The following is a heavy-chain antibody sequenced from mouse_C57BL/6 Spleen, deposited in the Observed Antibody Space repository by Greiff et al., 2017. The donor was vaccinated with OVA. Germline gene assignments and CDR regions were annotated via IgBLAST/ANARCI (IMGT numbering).Heavy chain of an antibody. D-gene: IGHD1-1*01. CDR2: INPNNGGT. Sequence: VQLQQSGPELVKPGASVKLSCKASGYTFTDYYMNWVKQRPGKSLEWIGDINPNNGGTSYNQKFKGKATLTVDKSSSTAYMELRSLTDEESAVYYCSTTIYYGAMDYWGQGTSVTVSA. CDR3: STTIYYGAMDY. J-gene: IGHJ4*01. CDR1: GYTFTDYY. V-gene: IGHV1-26*01.